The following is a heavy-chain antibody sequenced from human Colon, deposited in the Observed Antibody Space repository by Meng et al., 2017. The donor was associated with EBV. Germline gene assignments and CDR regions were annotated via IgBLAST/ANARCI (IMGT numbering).Heavy chain of an antibody. CDR3: ARRRGGSGRDC. CDR1: GGSISSNGYY. CDR2: IYHIGST. D-gene: IGHD3-10*01. J-gene: IGHJ4*02. V-gene: IGHV4-39*01. Sequence: LELQGWGPGLVKPAETLSLTCTVSGGSISSNGYYLDWVRQPPGKGLEWIGAIYHIGSTSYNPSLQSRVTMFVDTSKNQFSLMLTSVTATDTAVYYCARRRGGSGRDCWGQGTLVTVSS.